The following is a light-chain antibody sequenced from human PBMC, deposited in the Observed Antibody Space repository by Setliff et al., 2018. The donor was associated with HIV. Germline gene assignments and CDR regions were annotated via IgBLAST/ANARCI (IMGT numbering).Light chain of an antibody. CDR2: DVS. Sequence: QSALTQPASVSGSPGQSIAISCTGTSSDVGSYKYVSWYQQHPGKAPKLMIYDVSNRPSGVSNRFSGSKSGNTASLTISVLQAEDEAHYYCSSYTPSSTLLYFFGTGTKVTVL. CDR1: SSDVGSYKY. J-gene: IGLJ1*01. V-gene: IGLV2-14*01. CDR3: SSYTPSSTLLYF.